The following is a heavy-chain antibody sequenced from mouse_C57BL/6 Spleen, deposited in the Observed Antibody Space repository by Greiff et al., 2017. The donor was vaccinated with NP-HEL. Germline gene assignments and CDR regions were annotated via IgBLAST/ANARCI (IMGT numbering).Heavy chain of an antibody. V-gene: IGHV5-4*01. CDR1: GFTFSSYA. J-gene: IGHJ2*01. D-gene: IGHD4-1*01. Sequence: EVMLVESGGGLVKPGGSLKLSCAASGFTFSSYAMSWVRQTPEKRLEWVATISDGGSYTYSPDNVKGRFTISRDNAKNNLYLQMSHLKSEDTAMYYCARDRANWDFDYWGQGTTLTVSS. CDR2: ISDGGSYT. CDR3: ARDRANWDFDY.